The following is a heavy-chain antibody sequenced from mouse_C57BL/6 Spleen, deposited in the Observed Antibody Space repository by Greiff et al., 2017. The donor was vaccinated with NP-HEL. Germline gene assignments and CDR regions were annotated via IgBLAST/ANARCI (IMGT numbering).Heavy chain of an antibody. D-gene: IGHD4-1*01. V-gene: IGHV1-5*01. CDR1: GYTFTSYW. J-gene: IGHJ1*03. CDR2: IYPGNSDT. Sequence: EVQLQQSGTVLARPGASVKMSCKTSGYTFTSYWMHWVKQRPGQGLEWIGAIYPGNSDTSYNQKFKGKAKLTAVTSASTAYMELSSLTNEDSAVYYCTRFSHWDWYFDVWGTGTTVTVSS. CDR3: TRFSHWDWYFDV.